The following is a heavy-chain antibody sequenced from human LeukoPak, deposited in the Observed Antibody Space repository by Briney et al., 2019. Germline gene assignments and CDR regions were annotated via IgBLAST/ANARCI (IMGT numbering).Heavy chain of an antibody. V-gene: IGHV3-7*03. Sequence: GGSLRLSCAASGFIFTNYFMSWVRQAPGKGLEWVASIKHDGSEKYYVDSVRGRFTISRDNTMNSLYLQMSSLRAEDTAVYYCAKVKTSGYSSSWYPDYWGQGTLVTVSS. D-gene: IGHD6-13*01. CDR2: IKHDGSEK. CDR3: AKVKTSGYSSSWYPDY. CDR1: GFIFTNYF. J-gene: IGHJ4*02.